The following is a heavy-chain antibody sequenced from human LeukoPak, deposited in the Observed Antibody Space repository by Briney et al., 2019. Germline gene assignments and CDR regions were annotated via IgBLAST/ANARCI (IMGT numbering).Heavy chain of an antibody. CDR3: ARLGSGWSVDY. CDR1: GFTFSSYG. Sequence: PGRSLRLSCAASGFTFSSYGMHWVRQAPGKGLEWVAVIWYDGRNKYYADSVKGRFTISRDNSKNTLSLQMNSLRAGDTAVYYCARLGSGWSVDYWGQGTLVTVSS. V-gene: IGHV3-33*01. CDR2: IWYDGRNK. D-gene: IGHD6-19*01. J-gene: IGHJ4*02.